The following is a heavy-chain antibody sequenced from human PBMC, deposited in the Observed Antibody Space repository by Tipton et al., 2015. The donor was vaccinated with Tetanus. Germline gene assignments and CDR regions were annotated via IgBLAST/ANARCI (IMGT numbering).Heavy chain of an antibody. D-gene: IGHD3-22*01. CDR3: ARDLSGFLFDAFDL. Sequence: TLSLTCNVSGGSLSSRYWSWIRQTAGKRLEWIGRIYISGSTYYNPSLKTRVSMSVGTSKNQFSLKLSSVTASDTAVYYCARDLSGFLFDAFDLWGQGIMVTVSS. V-gene: IGHV4-4*07. CDR2: IYISGST. J-gene: IGHJ3*01. CDR1: GGSLSSRY.